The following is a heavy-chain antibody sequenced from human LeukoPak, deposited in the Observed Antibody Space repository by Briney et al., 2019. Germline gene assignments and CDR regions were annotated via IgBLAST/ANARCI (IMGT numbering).Heavy chain of an antibody. CDR2: ISSSSSTI. V-gene: IGHV3-48*04. CDR1: GFTFSSYS. CDR3: ATRTEEDYYYGMDV. J-gene: IGHJ6*02. Sequence: GGSLRLSCAASGFTFSSYSMNWVRQAPGKGLEWVSYISSSSSTIYYADSVKGRFTISRDNAKNSLYLQMSSLRAEDTAVYYCATRTEEDYYYGMDVWGQGTTVTVSS. D-gene: IGHD4-17*01.